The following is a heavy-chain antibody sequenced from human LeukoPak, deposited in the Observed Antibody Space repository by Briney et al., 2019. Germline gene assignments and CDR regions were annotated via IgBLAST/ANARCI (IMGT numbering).Heavy chain of an antibody. CDR3: ATADIVVVPAALFSY. D-gene: IGHD2-2*01. CDR1: GFTVSSNY. V-gene: IGHV3-66*01. CDR2: IYSGGST. Sequence: GGSLRLSCAASGFTVSSNYMSWVRQAPGKGLEWVSVIYSGGSTYYADSVKGRFTISRDNSKNTLYLQMNSLRAEDTAVYYCATADIVVVPAALFSYWGQGTLVTVSS. J-gene: IGHJ4*02.